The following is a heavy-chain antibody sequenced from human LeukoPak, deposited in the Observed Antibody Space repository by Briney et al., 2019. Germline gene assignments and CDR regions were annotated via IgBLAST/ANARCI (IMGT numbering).Heavy chain of an antibody. CDR2: VSSSSSYI. D-gene: IGHD5-18*01. CDR3: ERGGGYGYFGD. V-gene: IGHV3-21*01. CDR1: GFTFSSYN. J-gene: IGHJ4*02. Sequence: GGSLRLSCAASGFTFSSYNMNWVRQAPGKGLDWVSSVSSSSSYIYYADSLKGRSTISIDNAKNSLFLHMTSLRADHTHVYYCERGGGYGYFGDWGQGTLVTVSS.